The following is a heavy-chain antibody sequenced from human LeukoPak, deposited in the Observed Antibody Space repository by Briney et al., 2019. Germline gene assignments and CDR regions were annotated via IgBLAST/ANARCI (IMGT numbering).Heavy chain of an antibody. J-gene: IGHJ6*02. CDR1: GGSLSRAQW. CDR2: IYHSGIT. CDR3: ARDPRGYGMDV. Sequence: SGTLSLTCAVSGGSLSRAQWWTWVRQSPGNGLESIGEIYHSGITNYNPSLKSRVTMSIDKSKNHFSLSLTSVTAADTAVYYCARDPRGYGMDVWGQGTTVTVSS. V-gene: IGHV4-4*02.